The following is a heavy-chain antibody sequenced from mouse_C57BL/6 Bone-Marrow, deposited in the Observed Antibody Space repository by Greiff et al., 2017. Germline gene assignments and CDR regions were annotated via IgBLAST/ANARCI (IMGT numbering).Heavy chain of an antibody. CDR3: AGGVCYGYFFDY. J-gene: IGHJ2*01. CDR1: GYTFTSYC. D-gene: IGHD2-2*01. CDR2: IDPSDSST. Sequence: QVQLQQPGAELVMPGASVKLSCKASGYTFTSYCMHWVKQRPGQSLEWIGEIDPSDSSTNYNPQFKGKSTLTVDKSSSTAYMQLMSLMSADDAVYYCAGGVCYGYFFDYWGQGTTLTVSS. V-gene: IGHV1-69*01.